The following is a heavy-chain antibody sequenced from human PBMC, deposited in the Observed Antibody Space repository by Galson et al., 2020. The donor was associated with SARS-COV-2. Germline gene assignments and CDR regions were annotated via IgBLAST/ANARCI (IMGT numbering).Heavy chain of an antibody. CDR2: ISAYNGNT. Sequence: ASVKVSCKASRYTFTSYGISWVRQAPGQGLEWMGWISAYNGNTNYAQKLQGRVTMTTDTSTSTAYMELRSLRSDDTAVYYCARVINYYDSSGYDLWGQGTLVTVSS. CDR1: RYTFTSYG. J-gene: IGHJ4*02. CDR3: ARVINYYDSSGYDL. V-gene: IGHV1-18*01. D-gene: IGHD3-22*01.